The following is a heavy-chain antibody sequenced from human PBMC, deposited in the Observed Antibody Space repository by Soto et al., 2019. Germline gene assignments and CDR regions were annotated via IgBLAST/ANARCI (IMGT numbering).Heavy chain of an antibody. V-gene: IGHV3-23*01. Sequence: EVQLLEAGGGLVQPGGSLRLSCAASGFSFRNYGMNWVRQAPGKGLEWLSAIIGNGDTAYYADSVRGRCTISRDTSKNTLYLQLNDLGSEDTAIYYCAKDYDYGDSLPIDYWGQGTMVTVSS. J-gene: IGHJ4*02. D-gene: IGHD4-17*01. CDR1: GFSFRNYG. CDR3: AKDYDYGDSLPIDY. CDR2: IIGNGDTA.